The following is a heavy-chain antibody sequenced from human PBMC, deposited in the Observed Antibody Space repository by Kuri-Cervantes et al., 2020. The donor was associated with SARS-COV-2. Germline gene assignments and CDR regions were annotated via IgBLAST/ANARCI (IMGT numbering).Heavy chain of an antibody. CDR1: GFSVASGSYY. Sequence: SETLSLTCSVSGFSVASGSYYWSWLRQPPGKGLEWIGSIYYSGSTYYNPSLKSRVTISVDTSKNQFSLKLSSVTAADTAVYYCARQMMSSITIFGVVITRNWFDPWGQGTLVTVSS. CDR2: IYYSGST. V-gene: IGHV4-39*01. CDR3: ARQMMSSITIFGVVITRNWFDP. J-gene: IGHJ5*02. D-gene: IGHD3-3*01.